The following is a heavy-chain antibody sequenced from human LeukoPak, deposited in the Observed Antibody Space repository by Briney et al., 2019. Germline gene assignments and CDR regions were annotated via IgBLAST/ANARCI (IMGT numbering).Heavy chain of an antibody. CDR1: GGSISRYY. CDR3: ARSEGSGSYFDY. Sequence: SQTLSLTCTVSGGSISRYYWSWIRQPPGKGLEWIGYIYYSGSTKYNPSLKSRVTISVDTSKNQSSLKLSPVTAADTAVYYCARSEGSGSYFDYWGQGTLVTVSS. D-gene: IGHD3-10*01. CDR2: IYYSGST. J-gene: IGHJ4*02. V-gene: IGHV4-59*01.